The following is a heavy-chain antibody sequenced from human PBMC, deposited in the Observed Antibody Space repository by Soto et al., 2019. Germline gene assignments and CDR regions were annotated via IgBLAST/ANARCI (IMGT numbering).Heavy chain of an antibody. CDR3: GRAYGSGSLSGY. CDR1: GFTFSSYW. D-gene: IGHD3-10*01. J-gene: IGHJ4*02. CDR2: IKQDGSEK. V-gene: IGHV3-7*04. Sequence: EVQLVESGGGLVQPGGSLRLSCAASGFTFSSYWMSWVRQAPGKGLEWVANIKQDGSEKYNVDFVKGRFTISRDNAKNSWYLQRNSLRVEDTAVYYCGRAYGSGSLSGYWGQGTLVTVSS.